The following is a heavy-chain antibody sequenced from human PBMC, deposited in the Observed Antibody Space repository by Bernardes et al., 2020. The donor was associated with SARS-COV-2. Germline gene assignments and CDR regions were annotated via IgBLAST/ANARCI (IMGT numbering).Heavy chain of an antibody. J-gene: IGHJ2*01. CDR2: ISAYNGNT. CDR1: GYTFSSYG. V-gene: IGHV1-18*01. Sequence: ASVKVSCKASGYTFSSYGISWVRQAPGQGLEWMGWISAYNGNTNYVQNLQGRVTMTTDTSTSTAYMELTSLRSDDTAVYYCARDPVLSRTGTPNWYFDLWGRGTLVTVYS. CDR3: ARDPVLSRTGTPNWYFDL. D-gene: IGHD1-7*01.